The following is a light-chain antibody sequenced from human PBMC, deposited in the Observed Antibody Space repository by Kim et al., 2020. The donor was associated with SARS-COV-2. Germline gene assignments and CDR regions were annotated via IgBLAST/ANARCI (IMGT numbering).Light chain of an antibody. CDR2: EAS. CDR1: QVIISW. Sequence: DTVPITCRARQVIISWLAWYQQIPGKAPKLLIHEASNLRTGVPSRISGSGVGTEFTLTISSLQPDDFATYYCQQYADYSRTFGQGTKVDIK. J-gene: IGKJ1*01. V-gene: IGKV1-5*03. CDR3: QQYADYSRT.